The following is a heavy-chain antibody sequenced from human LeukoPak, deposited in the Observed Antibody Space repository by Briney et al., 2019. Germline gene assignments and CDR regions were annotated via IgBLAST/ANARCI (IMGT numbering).Heavy chain of an antibody. Sequence: SETLSLTCTVSGGSISSSSYYWGWIRQPPGKGLEWIGSIYYSGSTYYNPSLKSRVTISVDTSKNQFSLKLSSVTAADTAVYYCARRLDFWSGSYFDYWGQGTLVTVSS. J-gene: IGHJ4*02. D-gene: IGHD3-3*01. CDR2: IYYSGST. CDR1: GGSISSSSYY. V-gene: IGHV4-39*01. CDR3: ARRLDFWSGSYFDY.